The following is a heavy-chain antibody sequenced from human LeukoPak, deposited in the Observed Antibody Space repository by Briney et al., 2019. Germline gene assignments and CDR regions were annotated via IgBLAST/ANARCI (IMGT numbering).Heavy chain of an antibody. V-gene: IGHV1-8*01. J-gene: IGHJ3*02. CDR3: ARASYYDSSGYFGELEAFDI. Sequence: ASVKASCKASGYTFTSYDINWVRQATGQGLEWMGWMNPNSGNTGYAQKFQGRVTMTRNTSISTAYMELSSLRSEDTAVYYCARASYYDSSGYFGELEAFDIWGQGTMVTVSS. CDR1: GYTFTSYD. CDR2: MNPNSGNT. D-gene: IGHD3-22*01.